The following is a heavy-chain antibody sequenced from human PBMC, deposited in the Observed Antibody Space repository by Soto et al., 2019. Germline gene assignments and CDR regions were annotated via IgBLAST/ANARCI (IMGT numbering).Heavy chain of an antibody. V-gene: IGHV3-23*01. CDR1: GFTFSSYA. Sequence: GGSLRLSCAASGFTFSSYAMSWVRQAPGKGLEWVSAISGSGGSTYYADSVKGRFTISRDNSKNTLYLQMNSLRAEDTAVYYCAKAHSAGGYCTNGVCYPCFDYWGQGTLVTVSS. D-gene: IGHD2-8*01. CDR2: ISGSGGST. J-gene: IGHJ4*02. CDR3: AKAHSAGGYCTNGVCYPCFDY.